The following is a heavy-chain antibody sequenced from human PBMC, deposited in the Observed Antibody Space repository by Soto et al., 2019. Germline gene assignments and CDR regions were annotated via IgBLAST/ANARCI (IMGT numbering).Heavy chain of an antibody. CDR1: GGSFSGYY. D-gene: IGHD2-15*01. Sequence: QVQLQQWGAGLLKPSETLSLTCAVYGGSFSGYYWCWICQPPGKGLEWIGEINHSGSTNYNPSHKSLVAISVDTSKNQFSLKLSSVTAADTAVYYCASGRGYCSGGSCSVDYWGQGTLVIVSA. CDR3: ASGRGYCSGGSCSVDY. J-gene: IGHJ4*02. CDR2: INHSGST. V-gene: IGHV4-34*01.